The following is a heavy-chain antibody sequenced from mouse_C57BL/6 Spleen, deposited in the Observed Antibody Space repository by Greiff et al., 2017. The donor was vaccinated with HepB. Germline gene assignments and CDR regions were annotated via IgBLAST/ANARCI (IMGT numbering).Heavy chain of an antibody. J-gene: IGHJ2*01. CDR3: ARGKSDEYFDY. Sequence: VQLQQPGAELVRPGTSVKLSCKASGYTFTSYWMHWVKQRPGQGLEWIGVIDPSDSYTNYNQKFKGKATLTVDTPSSTAYMQLSSLTSEDSAVYYCARGKSDEYFDYWGQGTTLTVSS. CDR2: IDPSDSYT. CDR1: GYTFTSYW. V-gene: IGHV1-59*01.